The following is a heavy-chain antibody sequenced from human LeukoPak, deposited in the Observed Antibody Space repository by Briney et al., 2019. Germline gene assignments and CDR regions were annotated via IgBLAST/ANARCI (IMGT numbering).Heavy chain of an antibody. D-gene: IGHD1-1*01. CDR2: ISGGGEIT. Sequence: GGSLRLSCAASGFTFSSYAMSWVRQAPGKGLEWVSGISGGGEITYYADSVKGRFTISRDNSKNTLYLQMSSLRAEDTAVYYCAKVPYNWNDEGYYYYYGMDVWGQGTTVTVSS. CDR3: AKVPYNWNDEGYYYYYGMDV. V-gene: IGHV3-23*01. CDR1: GFTFSSYA. J-gene: IGHJ6*02.